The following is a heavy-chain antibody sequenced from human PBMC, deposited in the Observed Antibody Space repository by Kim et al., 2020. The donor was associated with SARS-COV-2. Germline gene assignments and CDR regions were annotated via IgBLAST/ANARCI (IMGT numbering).Heavy chain of an antibody. J-gene: IGHJ4*02. CDR1: GFTFSSYA. CDR3: ARDIFGSSWKFDY. CDR2: ISYDGRNK. V-gene: IGHV3-30*04. Sequence: GGSLRLSCAASGFTFSSYAMHWVRQAPGKGLEWVAVISYDGRNKYYADSVKGRFTISRDNSKNTLYLQMNSLRAEDTAVYYCARDIFGSSWKFDYWGQGTLVTVSS. D-gene: IGHD6-13*01.